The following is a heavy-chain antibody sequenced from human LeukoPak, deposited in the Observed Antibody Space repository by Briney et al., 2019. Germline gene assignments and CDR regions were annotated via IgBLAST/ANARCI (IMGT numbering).Heavy chain of an antibody. V-gene: IGHV4-59*01. Sequence: SETLSLTCTDPLGSISVSYWSWVRQPPGKGLECIAYMYNSGSTNYNPSLKSRVTISIDTSKNQFSLKLSSLTAADAAIYYCARGIESYGDYGYWGQGILVTVSS. CDR3: ARGIESYGDYGY. J-gene: IGHJ4*02. CDR2: MYNSGST. CDR1: LGSISVSY. D-gene: IGHD4-17*01.